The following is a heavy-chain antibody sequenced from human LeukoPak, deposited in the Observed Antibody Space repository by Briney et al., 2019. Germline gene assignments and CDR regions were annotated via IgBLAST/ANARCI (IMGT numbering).Heavy chain of an antibody. D-gene: IGHD6-19*01. CDR1: GYTFTSYW. V-gene: IGHV5-51*01. CDR2: IHPGDSDT. Sequence: GESLKISCKGSGYTFTSYWIGLVRQMPGKGLEWMGIIHPGDSDTRYSPSFQGQVTTSADKSISTAYLQWSSLKASDTAIYYCARPGSSGWLFKFDQWGRGTLVTVSS. J-gene: IGHJ5*02. CDR3: ARPGSSGWLFKFDQ.